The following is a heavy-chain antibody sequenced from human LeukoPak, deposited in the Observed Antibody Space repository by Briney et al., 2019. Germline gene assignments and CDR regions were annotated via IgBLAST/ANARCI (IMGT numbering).Heavy chain of an antibody. CDR2: ISGSGDRR. CDR1: GFTFSSYA. CDR3: AKASSAGDSSSWNY. Sequence: PGGSLRLSCAASGFTFSSYAMSWVRQAPGKGLEWVSGISGSGDRRNYADSVKGRFTISRDISKNTLYLQMNSLRVEDTAVYYCAKASSAGDSSSWNYWGQGILVTVSS. D-gene: IGHD6-13*01. V-gene: IGHV3-23*01. J-gene: IGHJ4*02.